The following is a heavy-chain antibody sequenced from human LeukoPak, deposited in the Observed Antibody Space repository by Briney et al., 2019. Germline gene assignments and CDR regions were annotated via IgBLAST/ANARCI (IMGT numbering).Heavy chain of an antibody. Sequence: SETLSLTCAVYGGSFSGYYWSWIRQPPGKGLEWIGEINHSGSTNYNPSLKSRVTISVDTSKNQFSLKLSSVTAADTAVYYCARGCPRTVTTGRGWFDPWGQGTLVTVSS. CDR3: ARGCPRTVTTGRGWFDP. CDR2: INHSGST. V-gene: IGHV4-34*01. D-gene: IGHD4-17*01. CDR1: GGSFSGYY. J-gene: IGHJ5*02.